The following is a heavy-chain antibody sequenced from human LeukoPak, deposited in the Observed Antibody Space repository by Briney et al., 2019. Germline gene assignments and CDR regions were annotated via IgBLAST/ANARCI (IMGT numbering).Heavy chain of an antibody. CDR3: ARSPSSLPPDWFDP. CDR1: GGTFSSYA. J-gene: IGHJ5*02. Sequence: ASVKVSCKASGGTFSSYAISWVRQAPGQGLEWMGGIIPIFGTANYAQKFQGRVTITTDESTSTAYMELSSLRSEDTAVYYCARSPSSLPPDWFDPWGQGTLVTVSS. D-gene: IGHD6-13*01. V-gene: IGHV1-69*05. CDR2: IIPIFGTA.